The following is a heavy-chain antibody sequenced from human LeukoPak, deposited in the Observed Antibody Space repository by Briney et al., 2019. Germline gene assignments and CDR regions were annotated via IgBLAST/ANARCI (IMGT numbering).Heavy chain of an antibody. Sequence: SVKVSCKASGYTFTSYGISWVRQAPGQGREWMGWISAYNGNTNYAQKLQGRVTMTTDTSTSTAYMELRSLRSDDTAVYYCARDRHCSSTSCYPQWFDPWGQGTLVTVSS. CDR3: ARDRHCSSTSCYPQWFDP. CDR2: ISAYNGNT. V-gene: IGHV1-18*01. D-gene: IGHD2-2*01. CDR1: GYTFTSYG. J-gene: IGHJ5*02.